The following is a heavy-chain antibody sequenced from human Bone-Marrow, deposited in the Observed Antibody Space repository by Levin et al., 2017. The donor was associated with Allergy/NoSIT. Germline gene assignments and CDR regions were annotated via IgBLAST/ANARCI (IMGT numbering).Heavy chain of an antibody. CDR2: ITGGASTT. V-gene: IGHV3-23*01. CDR1: GFIFRSNA. D-gene: IGHD4-17*01. Sequence: QSGGSLRLSCVASGFIFRSNAMSWVRQAPGRGLEWVSSITGGASTTYYAASVKGRFTISRDNSKNTLYLQMNSLRAEDKAVYFCARTKVEGGDYLDYFDYWGRGTLVTVSS. CDR3: ARTKVEGGDYLDYFDY. J-gene: IGHJ4*02.